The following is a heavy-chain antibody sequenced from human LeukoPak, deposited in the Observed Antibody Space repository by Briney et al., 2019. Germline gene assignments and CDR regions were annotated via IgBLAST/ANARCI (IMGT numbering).Heavy chain of an antibody. D-gene: IGHD6-19*01. CDR3: AKSIGGWAHHFDY. V-gene: IGHV3-23*01. CDR2: ISGSGGST. J-gene: IGHJ4*02. CDR1: GSTFSSYA. Sequence: GGSLRLSCAASGSTFSSYAMSWVRQAPGKGLEWVSAISGSGGSTYYADSVKGRFTISRDNSKNALYLQMNSLRAEDTAVYCCAKSIGGWAHHFDYWGQGTLVTVSS.